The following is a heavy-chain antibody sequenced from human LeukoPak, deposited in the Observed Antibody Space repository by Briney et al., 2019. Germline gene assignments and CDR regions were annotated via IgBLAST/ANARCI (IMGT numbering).Heavy chain of an antibody. Sequence: SETLSLTCTVSGGSISSYYWSWIRQPPGKGLEWIGYIYYSGSTNYNPSLKSRVTISVDTSKNQFSLKLSSVTAADTAVYYCARGVYPGYCSGGSCYYYYGMDVWGQGTTVTVSS. CDR2: IYYSGST. CDR3: ARGVYPGYCSGGSCYYYYGMDV. D-gene: IGHD2-15*01. J-gene: IGHJ6*02. CDR1: GGSISSYY. V-gene: IGHV4-59*12.